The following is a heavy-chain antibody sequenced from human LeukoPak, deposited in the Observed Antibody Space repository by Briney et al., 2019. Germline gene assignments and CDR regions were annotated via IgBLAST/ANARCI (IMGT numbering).Heavy chain of an antibody. CDR3: AASYISGFPEIDY. CDR1: GGSVSSGNYY. CDR2: VYYSGST. J-gene: IGHJ4*02. V-gene: IGHV4-61*01. Sequence: SETLSLTCTVSGGSVSSGNYYWSWIRQPPGKGLEWIGYVYYSGSTKYNPSLKSRVTISGDTSKNQFCLTVSSVTAADTAVYYCAASYISGFPEIDYWGQGTLVTVSS. D-gene: IGHD6-19*01.